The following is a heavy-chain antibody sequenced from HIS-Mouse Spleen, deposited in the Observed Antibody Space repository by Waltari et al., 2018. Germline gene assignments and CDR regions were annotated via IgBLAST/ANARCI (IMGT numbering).Heavy chain of an antibody. Sequence: QLQLQESGPGLVKPSETLSLTCTVPGGSISSSSYYWGWIRQPPGKGLEGIGSTYYRVSTYYNPSLTIRFTISVDTSKNQFSLKLSSVTAADPAVYYCAREIPYSSSWYDWYFDLWGRGTLVTVSS. J-gene: IGHJ2*01. CDR1: GGSISSSSYY. V-gene: IGHV4-39*07. D-gene: IGHD6-13*01. CDR2: TYYRVST. CDR3: AREIPYSSSWYDWYFDL.